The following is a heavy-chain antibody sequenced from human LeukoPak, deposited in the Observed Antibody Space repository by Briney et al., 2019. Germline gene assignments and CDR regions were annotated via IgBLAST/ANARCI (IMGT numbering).Heavy chain of an antibody. CDR3: AKGLWASTVGATGIFFDY. J-gene: IGHJ4*02. Sequence: GSLRLSCAASGFTFSSYAMSWVRQAPGKGLEWVSAISGSGGSTYYADSVKGRFIISRDSSENTLYLQMHSLGVEDTGVYYCAKGLWASTVGATGIFFDYWGQGIQVTVSS. D-gene: IGHD1-26*01. CDR1: GFTFSSYA. CDR2: ISGSGGST. V-gene: IGHV3-23*01.